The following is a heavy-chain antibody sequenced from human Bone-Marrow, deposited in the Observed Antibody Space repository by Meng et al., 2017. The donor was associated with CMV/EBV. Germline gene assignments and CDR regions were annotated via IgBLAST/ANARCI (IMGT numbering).Heavy chain of an antibody. J-gene: IGHJ6*02. CDR1: GFTFSSYS. V-gene: IGHV3-21*04. Sequence: GESLKISCAASGFTFSSYSMNWVRQAPGKGLEWVSSISSSSSYIYYADSVKGRFTISRDNAKNSLYLQMNSLRAEDTAVYYCASPRASYGPGTEYYYYGMDVWGQGTTVTVSS. CDR3: ASPRASYGPGTEYYYYGMDV. CDR2: ISSSSSYI. D-gene: IGHD5-18*01.